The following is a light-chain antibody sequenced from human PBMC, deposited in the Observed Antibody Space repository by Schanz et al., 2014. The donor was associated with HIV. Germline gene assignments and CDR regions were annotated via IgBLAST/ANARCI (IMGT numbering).Light chain of an antibody. CDR2: EVS. CDR3: CSYAGTSTFVV. Sequence: QSALTQPASVSGSPGQSITISCTGTSSDVGGYNFVSWYQQHPGKVPKLMIYEVSKRPPGISNRFSGSKSVNTASLTISGLQAEDEADYYCCSYAGTSTFVVFGGGTKVTVL. V-gene: IGLV2-23*02. CDR1: SSDVGGYNF. J-gene: IGLJ2*01.